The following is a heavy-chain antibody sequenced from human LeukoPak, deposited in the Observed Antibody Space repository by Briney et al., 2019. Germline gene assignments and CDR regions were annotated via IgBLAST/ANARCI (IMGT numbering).Heavy chain of an antibody. CDR3: ARGRIVVVIGPLFDY. CDR2: INHSGST. CDR1: GGSFSGYY. J-gene: IGHJ4*02. V-gene: IGHV4-34*01. D-gene: IGHD3-22*01. Sequence: SETLSLTCAVSGGSFSGYYWSWIRQPPGKGLEWIGEINHSGSTNYNPSLKSRVTISVDTSKNQFSLKLSSVTAADTAVYYCARGRIVVVIGPLFDYWGQGTLVTVSS.